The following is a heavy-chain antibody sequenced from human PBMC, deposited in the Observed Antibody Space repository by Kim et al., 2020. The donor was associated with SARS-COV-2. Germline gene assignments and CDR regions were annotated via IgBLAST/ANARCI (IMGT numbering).Heavy chain of an antibody. CDR3: ARLLIAAAGTVAEDY. CDR1: GYSFTSYW. CDR2: IDPSDSYT. D-gene: IGHD6-13*01. Sequence: GESLKISCKGSGYSFTSYWISWVRQMPGKGLEWMGRIDPSDSYTNYSPSFQGHVTISADKSISTAYLQWSSLKASDTAMYYCARLLIAAAGTVAEDYWGQGTLVTVSS. J-gene: IGHJ4*02. V-gene: IGHV5-10-1*01.